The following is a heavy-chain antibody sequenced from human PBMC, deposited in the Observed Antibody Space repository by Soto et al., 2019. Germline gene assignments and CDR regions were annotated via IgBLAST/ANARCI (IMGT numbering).Heavy chain of an antibody. CDR2: IYYSGST. D-gene: IGHD4-17*01. CDR3: ARRYGDCFDY. V-gene: IGHV4-59*08. J-gene: IGHJ4*02. Sequence: SETLSLTCTVSGGSIRSYYWSWIRQPPGKGLEWIGYIYYSGSTNYNPSLKSRVTISVDTSKNQFSLNLSSVTAADTAVYYCARRYGDCFDYWGQGTLVTVSS. CDR1: GGSIRSYY.